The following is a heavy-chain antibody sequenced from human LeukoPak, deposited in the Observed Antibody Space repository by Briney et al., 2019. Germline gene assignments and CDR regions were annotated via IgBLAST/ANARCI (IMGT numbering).Heavy chain of an antibody. CDR3: ARDPLTVTTTYYGMDV. CDR2: IIPILGIA. D-gene: IGHD4-17*01. V-gene: IGHV1-69*04. J-gene: IGHJ6*02. Sequence: ASVKVSCKASGGTFSSYAISWVRQAPGQGLEWMGRIIPILGIANYAQKFQGRVAITADKSTSTAYMELSSLRSEDTAVYYCARDPLTVTTTYYGMDVWGQGTTVTVSS. CDR1: GGTFSSYA.